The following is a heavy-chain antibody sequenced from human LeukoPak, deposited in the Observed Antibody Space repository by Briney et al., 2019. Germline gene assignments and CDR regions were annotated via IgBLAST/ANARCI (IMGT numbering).Heavy chain of an antibody. D-gene: IGHD2/OR15-2a*01. Sequence: SETLSLTCAVYGGSFSSYYWSWIRQPPGKGLEWIGEINHSGSTNYNPSLKSRVTISVDTSKNQFSLKLSSVTAADTAVYYCARVLNWFDPWGQGPLVTVSS. CDR2: INHSGST. CDR3: ARVLNWFDP. V-gene: IGHV4-34*01. J-gene: IGHJ5*02. CDR1: GGSFSSYY.